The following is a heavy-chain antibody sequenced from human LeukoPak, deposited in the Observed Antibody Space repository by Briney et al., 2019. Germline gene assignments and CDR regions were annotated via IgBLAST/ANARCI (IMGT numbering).Heavy chain of an antibody. D-gene: IGHD1-26*01. CDR3: ARGGAVDDLWELLDY. J-gene: IGHJ4*02. CDR1: GYTFTAYY. V-gene: IGHV1-2*02. Sequence: GASVKVSCKASGYTFTAYYMHWVRQAPGQGLEWMGWINPNSGGTNYAQKFQGRVTMTRDTSISTAYMELSRLRSDDTAVYYCARGGAVDDLWELLDYWGQGTLVTVSS. CDR2: INPNSGGT.